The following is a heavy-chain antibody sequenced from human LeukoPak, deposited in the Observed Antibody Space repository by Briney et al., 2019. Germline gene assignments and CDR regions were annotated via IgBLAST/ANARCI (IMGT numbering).Heavy chain of an antibody. V-gene: IGHV4-38-2*01. J-gene: IGHJ3*02. D-gene: IGHD6-13*01. CDR2: IYHSGST. Sequence: SETLSLTCAVSGYSISSGYYWGWIRQPPGKGLEWIGSIYHSGSTNYNPSLKSRVTISVDTSKNQFSLKLSSVTAADTAVYYCARAAAAAFDIRGQGTMVTVSS. CDR1: GYSISSGYY. CDR3: ARAAAAAFDI.